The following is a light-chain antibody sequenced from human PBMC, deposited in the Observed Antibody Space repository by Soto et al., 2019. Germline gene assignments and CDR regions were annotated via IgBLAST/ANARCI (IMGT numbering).Light chain of an antibody. J-gene: IGKJ4*01. Sequence: ETVMTQSPATLSVSPGERATLSCRASQSVSGNLAWYQQRPGQTPRLLIYGASTRAAGIPARFSGSWSGTEFTLTISSLQSEDFAVYYCQQYNNWPLTFGGGTEVEIK. V-gene: IGKV3-15*01. CDR2: GAS. CDR3: QQYNNWPLT. CDR1: QSVSGN.